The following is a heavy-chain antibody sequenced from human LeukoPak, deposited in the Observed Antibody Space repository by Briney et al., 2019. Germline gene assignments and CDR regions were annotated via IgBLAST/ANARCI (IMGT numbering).Heavy chain of an antibody. Sequence: SVKVSCKACGGTFSSYAISWVRQAPGQGLEWMGRIIPILGIANYAQKFQGRVTITADKSTSTAYMELSSLRSEDTAVYYCARGLVGATTPDYWGQGTLVTVSS. J-gene: IGHJ4*02. D-gene: IGHD1-26*01. V-gene: IGHV1-69*04. CDR2: IIPILGIA. CDR3: ARGLVGATTPDY. CDR1: GGTFSSYA.